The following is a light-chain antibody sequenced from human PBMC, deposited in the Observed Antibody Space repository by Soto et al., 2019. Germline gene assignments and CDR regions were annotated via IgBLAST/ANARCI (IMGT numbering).Light chain of an antibody. CDR1: QSVSSN. V-gene: IGKV3-15*01. J-gene: IGKJ1*01. CDR2: GAS. Sequence: EIVMTQSPATLSVSPGERATLSCRASQSVSSNLAWYQQQPGQAPRLLIYGASTRATGIPARFSGSGSGTEFTLTISSLQSEGFAVYYCQQYNNWPPWAFGQGTKVEIK. CDR3: QQYNNWPPWA.